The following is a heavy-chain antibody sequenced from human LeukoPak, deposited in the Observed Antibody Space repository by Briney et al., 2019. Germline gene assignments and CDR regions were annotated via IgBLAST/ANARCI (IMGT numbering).Heavy chain of an antibody. Sequence: SVKVSCKASGGTFSSYAISWVRQAPGRGLEWMGRIIPIFGIANYAQKFQGRVTITADKSTSTAHMELSSLRSEDTAVYYCARGTVIVGDRPEYFQHWGQGTLVTVSS. CDR2: IIPIFGIA. V-gene: IGHV1-69*04. D-gene: IGHD3-22*01. CDR3: ARGTVIVGDRPEYFQH. J-gene: IGHJ1*01. CDR1: GGTFSSYA.